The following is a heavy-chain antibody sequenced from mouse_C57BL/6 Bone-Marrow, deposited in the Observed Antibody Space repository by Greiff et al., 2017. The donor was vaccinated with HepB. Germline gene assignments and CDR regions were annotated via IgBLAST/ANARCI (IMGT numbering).Heavy chain of an antibody. CDR3: ARGDWGFAY. J-gene: IGHJ3*01. CDR1: GYTFTSYW. CDR2: IDPSDSYT. V-gene: IGHV1-69*01. Sequence: VQLQQPGAELVMPGASVKLSCTASGYTFTSYWMHWVKQRPGQGLEWIGEIDPSDSYTNYNQKSKGKSTLTVDKSSSTAYMQLSSLTSEDSAVYYCARGDWGFAYWGQGTLVTVSA. D-gene: IGHD2-13*01.